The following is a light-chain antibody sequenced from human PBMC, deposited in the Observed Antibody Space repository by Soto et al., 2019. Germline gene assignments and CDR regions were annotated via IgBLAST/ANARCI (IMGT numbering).Light chain of an antibody. CDR1: QSVGVN. CDR2: SAS. J-gene: IGKJ2*01. V-gene: IGKV3D-15*01. Sequence: MTQSPATLAVAPGGRATLSCRASQSVGVNLAWYQQKHGQAPRLLLYSASTRSTGISARFSGSGSGAEFTLTIDRLQSEDFAIYFCQQYNYCPYTFGRGTKLEIK. CDR3: QQYNYCPYT.